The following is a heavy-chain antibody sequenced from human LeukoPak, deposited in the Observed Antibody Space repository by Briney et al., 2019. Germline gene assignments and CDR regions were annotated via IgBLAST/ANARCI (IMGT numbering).Heavy chain of an antibody. CDR1: GYTFTSYD. D-gene: IGHD3-10*01. CDR3: ARETSVLFGELFA. CDR2: MNPNSGNT. J-gene: IGHJ4*02. Sequence: GASVKVSCKASGYTFTSYDINWVRQATGQGLEWMGWMNPNSGNTGYAQKFQGRVTMTRNTSISTAYMELSSLRSDDTAVYYCARETSVLFGELFAWGQGTLVTVAS. V-gene: IGHV1-8*01.